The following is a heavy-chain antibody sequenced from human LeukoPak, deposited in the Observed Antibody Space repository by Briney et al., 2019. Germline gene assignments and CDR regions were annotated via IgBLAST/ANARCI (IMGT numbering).Heavy chain of an antibody. V-gene: IGHV3-23*01. CDR2: ISGSGGST. D-gene: IGHD3-16*02. CDR3: AKTPRRMFGGVIVPRPYYFDY. CDR1: GFTFSSYA. J-gene: IGHJ4*02. Sequence: PGGSLRLSCAASGFTFSSYAMSWVRQAPGKGLEWVSAISGSGGSTYYADSVKGRFTISRDNSKNTLYLQMNSLRAEDTAVYYCAKTPRRMFGGVIVPRPYYFDYWGQGTLVTVSS.